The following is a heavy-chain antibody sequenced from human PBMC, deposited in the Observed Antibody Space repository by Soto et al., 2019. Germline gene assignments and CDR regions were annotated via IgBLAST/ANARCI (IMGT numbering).Heavy chain of an antibody. CDR2: IYYSGST. Sequence: PSETLSLTCTVSGGSIRSGDYYWSWIRQPPGKGLEWIGYIYYSGSTYYNPSLKSRVTISVDRSKNQFSLKLSSVTAADTAVYYCAREKFGGSGYPYFDYWGQGTLVTVSS. D-gene: IGHD3-22*01. CDR3: AREKFGGSGYPYFDY. J-gene: IGHJ4*02. V-gene: IGHV4-30-4*01. CDR1: GGSIRSGDYY.